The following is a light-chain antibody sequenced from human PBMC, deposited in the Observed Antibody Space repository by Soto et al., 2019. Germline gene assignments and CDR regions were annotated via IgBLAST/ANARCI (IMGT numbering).Light chain of an antibody. CDR2: WSS. CDR1: RRLLYSSNTKNY. CDR3: QHYHITLSLT. J-gene: IGKJ4*01. Sequence: DIVMTQSPDSLAVSLGERATINCKSSRRLLYSSNTKNYLAWYQQKPGQPPKLLIYWSSTRDSWVPDRFSRDGSGTDFSLTISRLQEEDVSVYYSQHYHITLSLTFGVGTHVQIK. V-gene: IGKV4-1*01.